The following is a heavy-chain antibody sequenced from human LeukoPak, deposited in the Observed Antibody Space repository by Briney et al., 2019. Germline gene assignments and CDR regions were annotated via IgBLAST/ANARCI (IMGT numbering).Heavy chain of an antibody. CDR3: AKYGSGSYYPFDY. J-gene: IGHJ4*02. CDR1: GFIFSSYA. V-gene: IGHV3-23*01. D-gene: IGHD3-10*01. Sequence: GGSLRLSCAASGFIFSSYAISWVRQAPGKGLEWVSAISGSGGSTYYADSVKGRFTISRDNSKNTLYLQMNSLRAEDTAVYYCAKYGSGSYYPFDYWGQGTLVTVSS. CDR2: ISGSGGST.